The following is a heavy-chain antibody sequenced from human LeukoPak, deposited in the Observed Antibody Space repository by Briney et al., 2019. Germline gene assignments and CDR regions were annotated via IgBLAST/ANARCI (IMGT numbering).Heavy chain of an antibody. CDR3: ARGSVDTAYGFDP. CDR2: INHSGST. J-gene: IGHJ5*02. V-gene: IGHV4-34*01. D-gene: IGHD5-18*01. Sequence: SETLSLTCAVYGGSFSGYYWSWIRQPPGKGLEWIGEINHSGSTNYNPSLKSRVTISVDTSKNQFSLKLSSVTAADTAVYYCARGSVDTAYGFDPWGQGTLVTVSS. CDR1: GGSFSGYY.